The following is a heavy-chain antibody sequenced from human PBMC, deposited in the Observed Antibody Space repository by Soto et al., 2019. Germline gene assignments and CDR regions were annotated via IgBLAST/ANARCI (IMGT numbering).Heavy chain of an antibody. CDR1: GGSFSGYY. D-gene: IGHD4-4*01. J-gene: IGHJ4*02. V-gene: IGHV4-34*01. CDR3: ARLWNYSNYGGGVSDY. CDR2: INHSGST. Sequence: SETLSLTCAVYGGSFSGYYWSWIRQSPGKGLEWIGEINHSGSTNYNPSLKSRVTISIDTSKNQFSLKLSSVTAADTAVYYCARLWNYSNYGGGVSDYWGQGTLVTVSS.